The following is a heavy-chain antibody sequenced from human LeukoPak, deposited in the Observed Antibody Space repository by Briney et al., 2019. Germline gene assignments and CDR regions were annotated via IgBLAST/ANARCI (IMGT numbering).Heavy chain of an antibody. CDR1: GFTFSSYS. V-gene: IGHV3-21*01. J-gene: IGHJ4*02. CDR3: ARAEGAAAGTGFDY. CDR2: ISSSSSYI. D-gene: IGHD6-13*01. Sequence: GGCLRLSCAASGFTFSSYSMNWVRQAPGKGLEWVSSISSSSSYIYYADSVKGRFTISRDNAKNSLYLQMNSLRAEDTAVYYCARAEGAAAGTGFDYWGQGTLVTVSS.